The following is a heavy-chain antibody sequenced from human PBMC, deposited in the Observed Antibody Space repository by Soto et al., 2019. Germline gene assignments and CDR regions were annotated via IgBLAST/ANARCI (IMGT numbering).Heavy chain of an antibody. D-gene: IGHD6-19*01. CDR2: ISYHGREI. J-gene: IGHJ4*01. CDR3: ARDRVAVTGSFIYW. CDR1: GFSFGSYA. V-gene: IGHV3-30-3*01. Sequence: PGGSLRLSCEVSGFSFGSYAFHWVRQAPGKGLEWLSVISYHGREIYYADSVKDRFTISRDSFKNTVYVQLNSLRTDDTALYYCARDRVAVTGSFIYWWGPETLVTVSS.